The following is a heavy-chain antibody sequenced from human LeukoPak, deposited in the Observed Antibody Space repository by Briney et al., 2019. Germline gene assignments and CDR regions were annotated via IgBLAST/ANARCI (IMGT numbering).Heavy chain of an antibody. Sequence: SETLSLTCTVSGGSISSSSYYWGWIRQPPGKGLEWIGSIYYSGSTYYNPSLESRVTISVDTSKNQFSLKLSSVTAADTAVYYCARGITIFGVGNWFDPWGQGTLVTVSS. V-gene: IGHV4-39*01. CDR1: GGSISSSSYY. J-gene: IGHJ5*02. D-gene: IGHD3-3*01. CDR2: IYYSGST. CDR3: ARGITIFGVGNWFDP.